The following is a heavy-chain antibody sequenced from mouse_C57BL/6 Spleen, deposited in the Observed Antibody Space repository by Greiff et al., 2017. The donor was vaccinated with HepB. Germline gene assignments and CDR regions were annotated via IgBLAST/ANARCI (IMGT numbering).Heavy chain of an antibody. J-gene: IGHJ4*01. D-gene: IGHD1-1*01. Sequence: QVQLKQPGAELVMPGASVKLSCKASGYTFTSYWMHWVKQRPGQGLEWIGEIDPSDSYTNYNQKFKGKSTLTVDKSSSTAYMQLSSLTSEDSAVYYCARYRSSSYAMDYWGQGTSVTVSS. V-gene: IGHV1-69*01. CDR1: GYTFTSYW. CDR2: IDPSDSYT. CDR3: ARYRSSSYAMDY.